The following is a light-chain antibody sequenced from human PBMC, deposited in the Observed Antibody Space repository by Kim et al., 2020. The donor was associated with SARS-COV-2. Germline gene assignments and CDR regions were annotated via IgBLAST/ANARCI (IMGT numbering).Light chain of an antibody. V-gene: IGLV4-69*01. Sequence: QLVLTQSPSASASLGASVKLTCTLSSGHSSYAIAWHQQQPEKGPRYLMKLNSDGSHSKGDGIPDRFSGSSYGAERYPTISSLQSEDEADYYCQTWGTGLWVFGGGTQLTVL. CDR1: SGHSSYA. CDR3: QTWGTGLWV. J-gene: IGLJ3*02. CDR2: LNSDGSH.